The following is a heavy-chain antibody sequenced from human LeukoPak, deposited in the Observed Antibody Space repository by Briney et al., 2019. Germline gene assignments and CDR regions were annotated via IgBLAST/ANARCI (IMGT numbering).Heavy chain of an antibody. J-gene: IGHJ3*02. D-gene: IGHD6-13*01. CDR2: IYPGDSDS. Sequence: GESLKISCKGSGYSFTSYWIGWVRQMPGKGLEWMGIIYPGDSDSRYSPSLQGQVTISADKSISTAYLQWSSLKASDTAMYYCARRRLAATGVFAFDIWGQGTMVTISS. CDR1: GYSFTSYW. V-gene: IGHV5-51*01. CDR3: ARRRLAATGVFAFDI.